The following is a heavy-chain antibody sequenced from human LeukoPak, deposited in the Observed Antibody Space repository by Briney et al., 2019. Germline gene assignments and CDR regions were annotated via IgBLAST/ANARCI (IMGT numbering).Heavy chain of an antibody. CDR3: GVYESNTCTLVY. V-gene: IGHV4-4*02. CDR2: IYHTANT. Sequence: SETLSLTCAVSGFSISTSNWWSWVPQPPGKGLEWIREIYHTANTNYNSSLKGPVTMSVDKTKNHFSLKLLSLDAADMDLYYCGVYESNTCTLVYWGEGTLVTVSS. CDR1: GFSISTSNW. J-gene: IGHJ4*02. D-gene: IGHD6-13*01.